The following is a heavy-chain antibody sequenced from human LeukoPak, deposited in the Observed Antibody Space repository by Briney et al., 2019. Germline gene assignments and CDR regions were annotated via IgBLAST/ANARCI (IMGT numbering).Heavy chain of an antibody. CDR2: ISGSGGST. Sequence: PGGSLRLSCAASGITFSSYAMSWVHQAPGKGLEWVSAISGSGGSTYYADSVKGRFTISRDNSKNTLYLQMNSLRAEDTAVYYCAKDKRYFDWAPFYYFDYWGQGTLVTVSS. V-gene: IGHV3-23*01. D-gene: IGHD3-9*01. J-gene: IGHJ4*02. CDR1: GITFSSYA. CDR3: AKDKRYFDWAPFYYFDY.